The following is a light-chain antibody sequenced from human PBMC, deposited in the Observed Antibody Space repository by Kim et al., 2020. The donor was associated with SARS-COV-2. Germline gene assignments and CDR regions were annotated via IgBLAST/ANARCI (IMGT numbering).Light chain of an antibody. Sequence: EIVLTQSPATLSLSPGERATLSCRASQSISSNLAWYQQKPGQAPRLLIYDASNRATGIPARFSGSGSGTDFSLTISSLEPEDFAVYYCQQRSNWPRTFGQGTKLEI. CDR1: QSISSN. CDR3: QQRSNWPRT. CDR2: DAS. J-gene: IGKJ2*02. V-gene: IGKV3-11*01.